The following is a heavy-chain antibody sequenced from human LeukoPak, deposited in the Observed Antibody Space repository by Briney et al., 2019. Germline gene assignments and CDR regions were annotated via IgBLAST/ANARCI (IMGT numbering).Heavy chain of an antibody. CDR2: IYHSGST. D-gene: IGHD3-10*01. CDR3: AIWFGELLTNGYYYYGMDV. V-gene: IGHV4-4*02. J-gene: IGHJ6*02. CDR1: GGSISSSNW. Sequence: PSGTLSLTCAVSGGSISSSNWWSWVRQPPGKGLEWIGEIYHSGSTNYNPSLKSRVTISVDKSKNQFSLKLSSVTAADTAVYYCAIWFGELLTNGYYYYGMDVWGQGTTATVSS.